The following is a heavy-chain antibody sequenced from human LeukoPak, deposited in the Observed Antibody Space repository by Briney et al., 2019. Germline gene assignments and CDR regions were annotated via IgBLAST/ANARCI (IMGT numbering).Heavy chain of an antibody. CDR2: LYYSGST. Sequence: PSETLSLTCTVSGDSISSSSYYWGWIRQPPGKGLEWLGSLYYSGSTYYNPSLKSRVTISVDTSKSQFSLKLSSVTAADTAVYYCARGVARSSKFHFSYYFDYWGQGTLVTVSS. D-gene: IGHD6-6*01. CDR3: ARGVARSSKFHFSYYFDY. CDR1: GDSISSSSYY. J-gene: IGHJ4*02. V-gene: IGHV4-39*07.